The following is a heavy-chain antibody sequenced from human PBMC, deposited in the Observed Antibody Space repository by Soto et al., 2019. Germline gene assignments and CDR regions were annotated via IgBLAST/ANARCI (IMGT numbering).Heavy chain of an antibody. V-gene: IGHV1-69*02. D-gene: IGHD2-15*01. J-gene: IGHJ4*02. CDR2: IVPITGMT. Sequence: QVQLVQSGAEVKKPGSSVRVSCTPSGGTFSSYTISWVRQAPGQGIEWMGRIVPITGMTRYAQKFQGRLTITAVTSTTTAYLELSSLTSEDSAVYFCSRGVASLVDSWGQGTQVTVSS. CDR3: SRGVASLVDS. CDR1: GGTFSSYT.